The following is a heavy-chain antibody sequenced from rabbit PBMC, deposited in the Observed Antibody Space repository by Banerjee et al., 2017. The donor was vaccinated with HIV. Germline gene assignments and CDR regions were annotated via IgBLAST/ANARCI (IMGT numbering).Heavy chain of an antibody. J-gene: IGHJ4*01. Sequence: QEQLVESGGGLVQPEGSLTLTCTASGFTLSNYWMCWVRQAPGKGLEWIACIYVGSSGSTAYANWAKGRFTIAQTSSTTVTLQITSLTAADTATYFCARGGADGGDGCHLWGSGTLVTVS. CDR2: IYVGSSGST. V-gene: IGHV1S45*01. D-gene: IGHD2-1*01. CDR1: GFTLSNYW. CDR3: ARGGADGGDGCHL.